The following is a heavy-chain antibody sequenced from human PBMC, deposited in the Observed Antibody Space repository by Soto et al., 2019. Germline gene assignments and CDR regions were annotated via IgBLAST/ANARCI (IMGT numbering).Heavy chain of an antibody. J-gene: IGHJ4*02. V-gene: IGHV4-34*01. CDR1: GGSLSGYY. CDR3: ARAPGDYPDY. D-gene: IGHD4-17*01. CDR2: ISHSGSA. Sequence: PSETLSLTCAVYGGSLSGYYWSWIRQPPGQGLEWIGDISHSGSANYNPSLKTRVTMSVDTSSNQLSLRLTSVTAADSATYYCARAPGDYPDYWGPGTLVTVSS.